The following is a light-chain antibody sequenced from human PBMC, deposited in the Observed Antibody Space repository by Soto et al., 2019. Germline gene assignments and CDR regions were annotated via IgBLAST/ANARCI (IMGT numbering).Light chain of an antibody. CDR3: SSCTSSSTI. J-gene: IGLJ2*01. V-gene: IGLV2-14*03. Sequence: QSALTQPASVSGSPGQSITISCTGTSSDIGSYNYVSWYQHHPGRAPQLLIYDVSYRPSGISNRLSGSKSGNTASLSISGLQAEDEADYYCSSCTSSSTIFGGGTKLTVL. CDR1: SSDIGSYNY. CDR2: DVS.